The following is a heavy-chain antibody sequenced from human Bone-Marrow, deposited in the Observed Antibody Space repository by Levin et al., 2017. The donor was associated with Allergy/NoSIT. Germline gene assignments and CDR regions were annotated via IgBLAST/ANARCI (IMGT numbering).Heavy chain of an antibody. CDR3: ARASDFWSGYSEFDY. CDR1: GYTFTGYY. J-gene: IGHJ4*02. Sequence: ASVKVSCKASGYTFTGYYMHWVRQAPGQGLEWMGRINPNSGGTNYAQKFQGRVTMTRDTSISTAYMELSRLRSDDTAVYYCARASDFWSGYSEFDYWGQGTLVTVSS. V-gene: IGHV1-2*06. CDR2: INPNSGGT. D-gene: IGHD3-3*01.